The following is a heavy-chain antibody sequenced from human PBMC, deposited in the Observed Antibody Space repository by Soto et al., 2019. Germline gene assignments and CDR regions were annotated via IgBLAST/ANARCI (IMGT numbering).Heavy chain of an antibody. V-gene: IGHV4-59*01. CDR1: GGSISSYY. D-gene: IGHD2-21*02. Sequence: SETLSLTCTVSGGSISSYYWSWIRQPPGKGLEWIGYMYNTGSTIYNPSLKSRVTISVDTSKNQFSLKLNSVTAADTAVYYCARDLWGYCGADCYPLDVWGQGTTVTVSS. CDR3: ARDLWGYCGADCYPLDV. CDR2: MYNTGST. J-gene: IGHJ6*02.